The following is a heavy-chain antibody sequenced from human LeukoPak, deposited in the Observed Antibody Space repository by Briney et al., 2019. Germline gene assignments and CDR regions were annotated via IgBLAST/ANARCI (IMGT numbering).Heavy chain of an antibody. CDR1: GGSMSSYY. CDR2: IYTSGST. J-gene: IGHJ4*02. D-gene: IGHD3-9*01. V-gene: IGHV4-4*08. CDR3: ASRGYDILTGYSSVDY. Sequence: SETLSLTCTVSGGSMSSYYWSWIRQPPGKGLEWIGYIYTSGSTNYNPSLKSRVTISVDTSKNQFSLKLSSVTAADTAVCYCASRGYDILTGYSSVDYWGQGTLVTVSS.